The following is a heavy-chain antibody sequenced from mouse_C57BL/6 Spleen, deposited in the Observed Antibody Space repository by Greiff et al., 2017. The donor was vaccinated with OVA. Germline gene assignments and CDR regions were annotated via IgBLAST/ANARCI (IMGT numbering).Heavy chain of an antibody. J-gene: IGHJ3*01. V-gene: IGHV1-61*01. CDR2: IYPSDSET. CDR3: AAPWFAY. CDR1: GYTFTSYW. Sequence: QVQLQQPGAELVRPGSSVKLSCKASGYTFTSYWMDWVKQRPGQGLEWIGNIYPSDSETHYNQKFKDKATLTVDKSSSTAYMQLSSLTSGDSAVYYCAAPWFAYWGQGTLVTVAA.